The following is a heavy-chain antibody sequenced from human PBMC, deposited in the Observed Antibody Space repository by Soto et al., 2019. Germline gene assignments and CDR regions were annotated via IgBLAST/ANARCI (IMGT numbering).Heavy chain of an antibody. Sequence: PSETLSLTCAVSSGSISSSNWWSWVRQPPGKGLEWIGEIYHSGSTNYNPSLKSRVTISVDTSKNQFSLKLSSVTAADTAVYYCARVDMRTYGDYDHDAFDIWGQGTMVTVSS. J-gene: IGHJ3*02. CDR2: IYHSGST. V-gene: IGHV4-4*02. D-gene: IGHD4-17*01. CDR1: SGSISSSNW. CDR3: ARVDMRTYGDYDHDAFDI.